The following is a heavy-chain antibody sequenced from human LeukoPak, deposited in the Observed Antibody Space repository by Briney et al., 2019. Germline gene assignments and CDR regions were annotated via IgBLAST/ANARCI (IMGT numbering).Heavy chain of an antibody. D-gene: IGHD1-1*01. Sequence: ESGPTLVKPTQTLTLTCTFSGFSFRTSGVGVAWVRQTPGKALEWLAVIYWNDDERYSSFLKSRLTITKDTSRNQVVLTMTNMDPVDTATYYCGHSPRRYSWNVGCYSYMDVWGRGTTVTVSS. J-gene: IGHJ6*03. CDR1: GFSFRTSGVG. V-gene: IGHV2-5*01. CDR3: GHSPRRYSWNVGCYSYMDV. CDR2: IYWNDDE.